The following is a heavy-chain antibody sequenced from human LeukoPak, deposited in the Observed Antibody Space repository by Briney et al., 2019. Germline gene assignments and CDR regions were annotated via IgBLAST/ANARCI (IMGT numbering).Heavy chain of an antibody. CDR1: GFTFSVAA. Sequence: GGSLRLSCAASGFTFSVAAMTWARQAPGKGLEWVSVMYTGGGTYYADSVKGRFTISRDNSKNTLYLQMNTLRAEDTAVYFCAGLGSYYWFDPWGQGTLVTVSS. V-gene: IGHV3-53*01. D-gene: IGHD3-10*01. J-gene: IGHJ5*02. CDR3: AGLGSYYWFDP. CDR2: MYTGGGT.